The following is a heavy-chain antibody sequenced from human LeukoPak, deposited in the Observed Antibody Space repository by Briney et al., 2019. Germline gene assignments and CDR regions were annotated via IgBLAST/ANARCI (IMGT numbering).Heavy chain of an antibody. Sequence: PGGSLRLSCAASGFTFSDYYMSWIRQAPGKGLEWVSYISSSGSAIYYADSVKGRFTISRDNAKNSLYLQMSSLRAEDTAVYYCAREHTSGWNTFDYWGQGTLVTVSS. CDR1: GFTFSDYY. CDR3: AREHTSGWNTFDY. D-gene: IGHD6-19*01. J-gene: IGHJ4*02. V-gene: IGHV3-11*01. CDR2: ISSSGSAI.